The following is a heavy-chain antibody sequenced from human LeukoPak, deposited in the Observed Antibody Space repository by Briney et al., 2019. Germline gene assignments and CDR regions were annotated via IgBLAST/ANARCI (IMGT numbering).Heavy chain of an antibody. D-gene: IGHD2-15*01. Sequence: GASVRVSGKASGYTFTIYYIHWVGQAPGQGLEWMGMINPSGGSTSHAQKFQGRVTMTRDTSTSTVYMELSSLRSEDTAVYYCARGRLLLDYWGQGTLVTVSS. CDR3: ARGRLLLDY. CDR2: INPSGGST. J-gene: IGHJ4*02. V-gene: IGHV1-46*01. CDR1: GYTFTIYY.